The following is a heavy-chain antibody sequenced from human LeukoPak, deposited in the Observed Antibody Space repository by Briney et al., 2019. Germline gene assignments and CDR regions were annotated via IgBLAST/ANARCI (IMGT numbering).Heavy chain of an antibody. V-gene: IGHV5-51*01. Sequence: GGALQISCKGSGFRFTSYWLGGARPLPGKGLEGMGIIYPGDSSTRYRPTFQGKVTISADKSISTAYLQWSSLKASDTAMYYCARSRTEYYYDSSGYPDYWGQGTLVTVSS. CDR1: GFRFTSYW. J-gene: IGHJ4*02. CDR3: ARSRTEYYYDSSGYPDY. D-gene: IGHD3-22*01. CDR2: IYPGDSST.